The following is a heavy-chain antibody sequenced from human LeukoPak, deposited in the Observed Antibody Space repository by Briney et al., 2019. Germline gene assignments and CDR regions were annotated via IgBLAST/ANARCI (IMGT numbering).Heavy chain of an antibody. CDR1: GFTFSSYG. CDR3: ASLPLPVVRGAISGY. V-gene: IGHV3-21*01. D-gene: IGHD3-10*01. J-gene: IGHJ4*02. CDR2: ISSSSSYI. Sequence: PGGSLRLSCAASGFTFSSYGMNWVRQAPGKGLEWVSSISSSSSYIYYADSVKGRFTISRDNAKNSLYLQMNSLRAEDTAVYYCASLPLPVVRGAISGYWGQGTLVTVSS.